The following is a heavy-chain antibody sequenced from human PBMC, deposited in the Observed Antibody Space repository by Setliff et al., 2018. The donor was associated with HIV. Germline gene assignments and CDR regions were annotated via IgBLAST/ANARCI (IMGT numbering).Heavy chain of an antibody. Sequence: TLSLTCTVSGGSISSGGYYWSWIRQHPGKGLEWIGYIHCSGNTYNNPSLNSRISISVDMSKNKFSLKLSSLTAADTAVYYCARGGLGVVTSFDSWGPGTLVTVSS. J-gene: IGHJ4*02. D-gene: IGHD3-3*01. CDR2: IHCSGNT. CDR3: ARGGLGVVTSFDS. V-gene: IGHV4-31*03. CDR1: GGSISSGGYY.